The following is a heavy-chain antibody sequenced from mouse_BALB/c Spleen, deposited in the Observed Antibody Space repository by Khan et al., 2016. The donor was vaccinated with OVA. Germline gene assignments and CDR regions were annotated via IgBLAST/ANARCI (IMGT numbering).Heavy chain of an antibody. CDR2: IWSGGSK. D-gene: IGHD2-4*01. V-gene: IGHV2-2*03. Sequence: VQLQQSGPGLVQPSQSLSITCTASGFSLNYYGVHWVRQSPGKGLEWLGVIWSGGSKDYNAPFISRLSISKDNSKSQVFFKMNSLQSNDTAIYYCARNYDYDEGLAYWGQGTLVTVSA. J-gene: IGHJ3*01. CDR1: GFSLNYYG. CDR3: ARNYDYDEGLAY.